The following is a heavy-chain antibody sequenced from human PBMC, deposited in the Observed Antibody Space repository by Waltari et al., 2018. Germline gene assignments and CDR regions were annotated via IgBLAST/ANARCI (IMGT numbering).Heavy chain of an antibody. CDR2: INAGNGNT. Sequence: SCKASGYTFTSYAMHWVRQAPGQRLEWMGWINAGNGNTKYSQKFQGRVTITRDTSASTAYMELSSLRSEDTAVYYCASHYDSSGYYYFDYWGQGTLVTVSS. CDR1: GYTFTSYA. CDR3: ASHYDSSGYYYFDY. V-gene: IGHV1-3*01. J-gene: IGHJ4*02. D-gene: IGHD3-22*01.